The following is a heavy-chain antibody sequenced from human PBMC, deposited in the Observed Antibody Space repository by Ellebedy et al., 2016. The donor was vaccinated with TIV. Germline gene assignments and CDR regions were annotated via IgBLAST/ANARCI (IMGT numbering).Heavy chain of an antibody. J-gene: IGHJ4*02. V-gene: IGHV3-30-3*01. CDR1: GFTFNIFD. D-gene: IGHD4-17*01. Sequence: GESLKISCAASGFTFNIFDMHWVRQAPGEGLEWVAVISHDGSKKYYADSVKGRFTISRDNAKNSLHLQMNSLRAEDTAVYYCTRDPDGDYDFDYWGQGILVTVSS. CDR2: ISHDGSKK. CDR3: TRDPDGDYDFDY.